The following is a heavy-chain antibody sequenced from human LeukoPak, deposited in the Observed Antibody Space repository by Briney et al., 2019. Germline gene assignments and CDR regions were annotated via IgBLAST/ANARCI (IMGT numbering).Heavy chain of an antibody. CDR1: GFTFSSYG. CDR2: ISGSGGST. Sequence: GGSLRLSCAASGFTFSSYGMSWVRQAPGKGLEWVSAISGSGGSTYYADSVKGRFTISRDNSKNTLYLQMNSLRAEDTAVYYCAKPGGSSSWYFDYWGQGTLVTVSS. J-gene: IGHJ4*02. D-gene: IGHD6-13*01. CDR3: AKPGGSSSWYFDY. V-gene: IGHV3-23*01.